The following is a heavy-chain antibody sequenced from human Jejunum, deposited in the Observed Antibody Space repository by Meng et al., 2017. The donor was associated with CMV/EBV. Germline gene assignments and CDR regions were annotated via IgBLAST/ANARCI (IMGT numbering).Heavy chain of an antibody. Sequence: VASQFPFNSHGMNWVRQAPGKGLEWISYISVGSTVIYYADSVRGRFTISRDNAKNSLYLQMNSLRVEDTAVYYCSRVHPYYFGMDVWGQGTTVTVSS. CDR2: ISVGSTVI. J-gene: IGHJ6*02. V-gene: IGHV3-48*04. CDR3: SRVHPYYFGMDV. CDR1: QFPFNSHG.